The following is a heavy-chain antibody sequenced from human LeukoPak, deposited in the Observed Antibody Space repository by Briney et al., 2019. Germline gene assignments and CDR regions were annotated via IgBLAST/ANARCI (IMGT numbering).Heavy chain of an antibody. J-gene: IGHJ6*02. Sequence: ASVKVSCKASGYTFTSYGISWVRQAPGQGLEWMGWISAYNGNTNYAQKLQGRVTMTTDTSTSTAYMELRSLRSDDTAVYYCARDPLIAAAGSSPDSDGMDVWGQGTTVTVSS. CDR3: ARDPLIAAAGSSPDSDGMDV. D-gene: IGHD6-13*01. CDR2: ISAYNGNT. CDR1: GYTFTSYG. V-gene: IGHV1-18*01.